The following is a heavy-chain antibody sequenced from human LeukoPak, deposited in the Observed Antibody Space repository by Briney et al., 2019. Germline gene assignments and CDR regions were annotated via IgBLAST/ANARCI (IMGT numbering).Heavy chain of an antibody. CDR1: GDSVSSNSAT. CDR3: ARARGTGSIDY. V-gene: IGHV6-1*01. Sequence: SQTLLLTCAISGDSVSSNSATWNWTRQSPSRGLEWLGRTYYRSRWYNDYAVSVESRITINPNTSKNQVSLQLNSVTPEDTAVYYCARARGTGSIDYWGQGTLVTVSS. D-gene: IGHD1-14*01. J-gene: IGHJ4*02. CDR2: TYYRSRWYN.